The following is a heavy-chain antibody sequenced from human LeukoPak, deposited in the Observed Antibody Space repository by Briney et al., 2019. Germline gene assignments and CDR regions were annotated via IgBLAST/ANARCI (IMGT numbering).Heavy chain of an antibody. J-gene: IGHJ4*02. CDR2: INTNTGKT. Sequence: ASVKVSCKVSGYSFRSYAINWVRQAPGQGLEWMGWINTNTGKTTYAQGFTGRFVFSLDTSVSTAYLQISSLKAEDTAVYYCARGLVEMATILAFDYWGQGTLVTVSS. CDR3: ARGLVEMATILAFDY. CDR1: GYSFRSYA. D-gene: IGHD5-24*01. V-gene: IGHV7-4-1*02.